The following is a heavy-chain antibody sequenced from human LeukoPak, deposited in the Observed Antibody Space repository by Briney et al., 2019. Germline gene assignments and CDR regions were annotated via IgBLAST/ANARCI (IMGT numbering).Heavy chain of an antibody. J-gene: IGHJ4*02. V-gene: IGHV3-33*01. Sequence: PGGSLRLSCEASGFTFATYGFHWVRQAPGKGLEWVAVIWYDGSKKYYADSPKGRLAISRDDSKNTLYLQMNSLRAEDTAVYYCARDYGLKYFDYWGQGTLVTASS. D-gene: IGHD4-17*01. CDR2: IWYDGSKK. CDR1: GFTFATYG. CDR3: ARDYGLKYFDY.